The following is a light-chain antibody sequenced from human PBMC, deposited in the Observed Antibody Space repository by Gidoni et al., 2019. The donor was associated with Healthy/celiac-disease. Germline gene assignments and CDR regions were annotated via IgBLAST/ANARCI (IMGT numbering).Light chain of an antibody. CDR1: QSVLYSSNNKNY. V-gene: IGKV4-1*01. CDR2: WAS. CDR3: QQYYSTPWT. Sequence: DIVMTASRNTLAESLGERAAIHCKSSQSVLYSSNNKNYVAWYQQKPGQPPKLLIYWASTRESGVSDRFSGSVSGTDFSHTISSLQAGGVAVYYCQQYYSTPWTFGQGTKVEIK. J-gene: IGKJ1*01.